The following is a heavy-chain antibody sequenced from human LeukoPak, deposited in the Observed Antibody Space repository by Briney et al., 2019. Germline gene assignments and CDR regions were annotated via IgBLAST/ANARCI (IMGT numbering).Heavy chain of an antibody. J-gene: IGHJ4*02. Sequence: VTVSCTASGYTFTSHSISWVRQAPGQGLEWMGWISAYNGITNYAQNLQGRVTMTTDTSMSTAYLELRSLRSDDTAVYYCARSTSIAVAGTWSDYWGQGTLVTVSS. CDR2: ISAYNGIT. D-gene: IGHD6-19*01. CDR3: ARSTSIAVAGTWSDY. V-gene: IGHV1-18*01. CDR1: GYTFTSHS.